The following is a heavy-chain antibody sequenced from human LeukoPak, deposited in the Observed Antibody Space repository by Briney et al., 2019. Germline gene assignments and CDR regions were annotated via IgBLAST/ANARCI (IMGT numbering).Heavy chain of an antibody. D-gene: IGHD2-21*02. V-gene: IGHV3-23*01. CDR1: GFTFNNYA. CDR3: AKYPRRCGEDCYSDFEY. CDR2: ISVSGANT. J-gene: IGHJ4*02. Sequence: GGSLRLSCAASGFTFNNYAMSWVRQAPGKGLEWVSTISVSGANTFSADSVKGRFSISRDNPKSTVYLQMNSLTAEDTAVYYCAKYPRRCGEDCYSDFEYWGQGTLVTVSS.